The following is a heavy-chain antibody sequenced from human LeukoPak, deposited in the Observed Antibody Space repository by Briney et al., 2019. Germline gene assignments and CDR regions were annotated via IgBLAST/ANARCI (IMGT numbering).Heavy chain of an antibody. CDR2: VNPNSGNT. V-gene: IGHV1-8*02. CDR1: GHPFSTSL. CDR3: ARGKAQQRGGDY. J-gene: IGHJ4*02. D-gene: IGHD6-13*01. Sequence: ASVKVSCKASGHPFSTSLIHWLREAPGQGLEWMGWVNPNSGNTGYAQKFQGRVTMTRNTSISTAYMELSSLRSEDTAVYYCARGKAQQRGGDYWGQGTLVTVSS.